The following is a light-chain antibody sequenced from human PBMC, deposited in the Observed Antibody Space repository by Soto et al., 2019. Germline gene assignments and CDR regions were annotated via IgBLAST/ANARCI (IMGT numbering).Light chain of an antibody. CDR1: QNIDGNF. J-gene: IGKJ4*01. Sequence: EIVLTQSPGTLSLSPGERATLSCRASQNIDGNFLVWHQQKPGQAPRLLINAAFTRATGIPDRFSGSGSGTDFTLPICRLEPEDFAVYYCHQYGASPFTFGGGTKGEIK. CDR2: AAF. CDR3: HQYGASPFT. V-gene: IGKV3-20*01.